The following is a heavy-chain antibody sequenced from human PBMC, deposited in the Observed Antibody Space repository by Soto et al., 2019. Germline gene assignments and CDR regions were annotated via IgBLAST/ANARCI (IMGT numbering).Heavy chain of an antibody. CDR3: ARGRRYYDSSGYYHY. J-gene: IGHJ4*02. D-gene: IGHD3-22*01. CDR2: INHSGST. CDR1: GGSFSGYY. V-gene: IGHV4-34*01. Sequence: SETLSLTCAVYGGSFSGYYWSWIRQPPGKGLEWIGEINHSGSTNYNPSLKSRVAILVDTSKNQFSLKLSSVTAADTAVYYCARGRRYYDSSGYYHYWGQGTLVTVSS.